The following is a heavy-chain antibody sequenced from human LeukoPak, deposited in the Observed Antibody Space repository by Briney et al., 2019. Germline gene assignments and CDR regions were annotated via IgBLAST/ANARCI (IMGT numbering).Heavy chain of an antibody. CDR1: GYTLTELS. CDR2: FDPEDGET. J-gene: IGHJ3*02. D-gene: IGHD6-13*01. CDR3: ATLGRYSSSWLDAFDI. Sequence: GASVKVSCKVSGYTLTELSMHWVRQAPGKGLEWMGGFDPEDGETIYAQKSQGRVTMTEDTSTDTAYMELSSLRSEDTAVYYCATLGRYSSSWLDAFDIWGQGTMVTVSS. V-gene: IGHV1-24*01.